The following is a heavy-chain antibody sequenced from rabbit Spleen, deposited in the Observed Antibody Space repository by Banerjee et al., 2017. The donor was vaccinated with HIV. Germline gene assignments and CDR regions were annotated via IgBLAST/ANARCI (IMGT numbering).Heavy chain of an antibody. CDR3: ARAIVPWLGLTRLDL. CDR1: GFSFSNSYW. V-gene: IGHV1S45*01. CDR2: IGAGSGKT. Sequence: EESGGDLVKPEGSLTLTCTASGFSFSNSYWIYWVRQAPGKGPEWIACIGAGSGKTDYASWAKGRFTISKTSSTTVTLQMTSLTAADTATYFCARAIVPWLGLTRLDLWGPGTLVTVS. D-gene: IGHD4-1*01. J-gene: IGHJ3*01.